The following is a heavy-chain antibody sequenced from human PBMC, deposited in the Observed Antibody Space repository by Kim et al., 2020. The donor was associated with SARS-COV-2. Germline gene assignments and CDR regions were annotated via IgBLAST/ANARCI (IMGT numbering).Heavy chain of an antibody. V-gene: IGHV3-48*04. J-gene: IGHJ4*02. Sequence: GGSLRLSCAASGFTFSSYSMNWVRQAPGKGLEWIAYISGRSSAIYYADSVKGRFTISRDNAKNSLYLQMNSLRAEDTAEYYCARYNSGMVRGVILHWGQGTLVTVSS. CDR3: ARYNSGMVRGVILH. CDR2: ISGRSSAI. D-gene: IGHD3-10*01. CDR1: GFTFSSYS.